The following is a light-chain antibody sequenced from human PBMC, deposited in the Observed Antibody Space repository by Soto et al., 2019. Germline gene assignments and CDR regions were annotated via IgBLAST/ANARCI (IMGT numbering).Light chain of an antibody. CDR3: QQRYSTPWT. V-gene: IGKV1-39*01. J-gene: IGKJ1*01. CDR2: AAS. Sequence: DIPMTQSPSSLSASVGDRVTITCRASQSISSYLNWYQQKPGKASKLLIYAASSLQSGVPSRFSGSGSGTDFTLTITSVQSEDFANYYCQQRYSTPWTFGQGTKVEIK. CDR1: QSISSY.